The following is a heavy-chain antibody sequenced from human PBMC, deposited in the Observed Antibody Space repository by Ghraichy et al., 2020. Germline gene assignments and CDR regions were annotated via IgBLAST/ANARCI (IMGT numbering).Heavy chain of an antibody. CDR3: TTEEMGGTVTNDDYYYYGMDV. D-gene: IGHD4-17*01. V-gene: IGHV3-15*01. J-gene: IGHJ6*02. Sequence: GGSLRLSCAASGFTFSNAWMSWVRQAPGKGLEWVGRIKSKTDGGTTDYAAPVKGRFTISRDDSKNTLYLQMNSLKTEDTAVYYCTTEEMGGTVTNDDYYYYGMDVWGQGTTVTVSS. CDR1: GFTFSNAW. CDR2: IKSKTDGGTT.